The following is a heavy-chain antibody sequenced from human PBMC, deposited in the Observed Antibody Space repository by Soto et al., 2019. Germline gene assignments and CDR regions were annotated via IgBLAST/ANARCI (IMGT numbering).Heavy chain of an antibody. CDR1: GYTFSTYW. CDR2: IYPADSDT. J-gene: IGHJ4*02. CDR3: ARRRAWNDAFDF. V-gene: IGHV5-51*01. D-gene: IGHD1-1*01. Sequence: GESLKISCQGFGYTFSTYWIGWVRQKPWQGLEWMGAIYPADSDTRYTPSFEGHVTFSADKSLSTAYLQWNSLRASDTARYYCARRRAWNDAFDFWGQGVLVTVSS.